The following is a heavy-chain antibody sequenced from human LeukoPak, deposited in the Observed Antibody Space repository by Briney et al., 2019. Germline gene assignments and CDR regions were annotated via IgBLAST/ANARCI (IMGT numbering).Heavy chain of an antibody. CDR3: ARENDYFGY. CDR1: GGSISSYY. Sequence: SETLSLTCTVSGGSISSYYWSWIRQPPGKGLEWIGYIYYSGSTNYNPSLKSRVTISVDTSKNQFSLKLSSVTAADTAVCYCARENDYFGYWGQGALVTVSS. J-gene: IGHJ4*02. D-gene: IGHD1-1*01. V-gene: IGHV4-59*01. CDR2: IYYSGST.